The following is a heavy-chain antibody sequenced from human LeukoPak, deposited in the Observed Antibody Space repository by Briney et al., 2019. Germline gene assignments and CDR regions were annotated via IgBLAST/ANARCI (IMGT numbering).Heavy chain of an antibody. D-gene: IGHD3-10*01. V-gene: IGHV1-2*02. J-gene: IGHJ5*02. Sequence: ASVEVSCKASGYTFTGYYMHWVRQAPGQGLEWMGWINPNSGGTNYAQKFQGRVTMTRDTSISTAYMELSRLRSDDTAVYYCARPFMVRGGNWFDPWGQGTLVTVSS. CDR3: ARPFMVRGGNWFDP. CDR1: GYTFTGYY. CDR2: INPNSGGT.